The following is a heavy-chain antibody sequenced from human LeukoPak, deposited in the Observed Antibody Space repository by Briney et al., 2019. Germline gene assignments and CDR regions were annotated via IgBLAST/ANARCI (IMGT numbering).Heavy chain of an antibody. Sequence: GGSLRLSCAASGFTFSSYSMNWVRQAPGKGLEWVSSISSSSSYIYYADSVKGRFTISRDNAKNSLYLQMNSLRAEDTAVYYCARDSFRSGGNHYYGMDVWGQGTTVTVSS. J-gene: IGHJ6*02. CDR2: ISSSSSYI. V-gene: IGHV3-21*01. D-gene: IGHD6-19*01. CDR3: ARDSFRSGGNHYYGMDV. CDR1: GFTFSSYS.